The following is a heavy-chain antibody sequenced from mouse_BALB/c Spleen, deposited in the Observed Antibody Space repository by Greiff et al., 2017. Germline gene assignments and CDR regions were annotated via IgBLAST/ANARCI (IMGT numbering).Heavy chain of an antibody. V-gene: IGHV3-1*02. CDR1: GYSITSGYS. D-gene: IGHD2-1*01. J-gene: IGHJ1*01. CDR2: IHYSGST. CDR3: ARGDGNYLYWYFDV. Sequence: EVQLQESGPDLVKPSQSLSLTCTVTGYSITSGYSWHWIRQFPGNKLEWMGYIHYSGSTNYNPSLKSRIPITRDKSKNQFFLQLKSVTTEDTATYYCARGDGNYLYWYFDVWGAGTTVTVSS.